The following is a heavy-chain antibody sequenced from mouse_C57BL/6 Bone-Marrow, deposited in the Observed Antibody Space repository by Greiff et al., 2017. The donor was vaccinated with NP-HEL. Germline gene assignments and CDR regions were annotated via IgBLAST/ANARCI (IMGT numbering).Heavy chain of an antibody. CDR2: INPNNGGT. CDR1: GYTFTDYY. J-gene: IGHJ3*02. D-gene: IGHD2-4*01. V-gene: IGHV1-26*01. CDR3: ARSGGYDYDEGIR. Sequence: VQLQQSGPELVKPGASVKISCKASGYTFTDYYMNWVKQSHGKSLEWIGDINPNNGGTSYNQTFKGKATLTVDKSSSTAYMELRSLTSEDSAVYYWARSGGYDYDEGIRWGQGTLVTVSA.